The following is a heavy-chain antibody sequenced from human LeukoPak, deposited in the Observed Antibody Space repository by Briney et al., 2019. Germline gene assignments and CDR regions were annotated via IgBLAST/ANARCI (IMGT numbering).Heavy chain of an antibody. CDR2: ISYDGSNK. D-gene: IGHD6-19*01. Sequence: GGSLRLSCAASGFTFSSYAMHWVRQAPGKGLEWVAVISYDGSNKYYADSVKGRFTISRDNSKNTLYLQMNSLRAEDTAVYYCAKDSSGLPRNWFDPWGQGTLVTVSS. V-gene: IGHV3-30-3*02. CDR3: AKDSSGLPRNWFDP. J-gene: IGHJ5*02. CDR1: GFTFSSYA.